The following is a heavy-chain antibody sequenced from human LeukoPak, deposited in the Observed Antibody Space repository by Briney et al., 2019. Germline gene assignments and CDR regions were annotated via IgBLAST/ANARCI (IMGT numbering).Heavy chain of an antibody. Sequence: LXXXXTVXXYSIXSGXYWGWXXQPPGKGLEWLVSGSTYYNPSLKSRVTISVDTSKNQFSLKLSSVTAADTAVYFASGSYYFELWGQGTLIIVSS. J-gene: IGHJ4*02. CDR3: SGSYYFEL. CDR2: SGST. V-gene: IGHV4-38-2*02. CDR1: XYSIXSGXY. D-gene: IGHD3-10*01.